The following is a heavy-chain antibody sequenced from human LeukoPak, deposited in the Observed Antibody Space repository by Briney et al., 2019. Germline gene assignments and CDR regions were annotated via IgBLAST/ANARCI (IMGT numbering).Heavy chain of an antibody. Sequence: ASVKVSCKASEGTFSSYAISWVRQSPGQGLEWMRGIIPIFGTANYAQKFQRRVTITADESTSTAYMELSSLRSEDTAVYYCARDPAPKSYGHYPLGAFDIWGQGTMVTVSS. V-gene: IGHV1-69*13. J-gene: IGHJ3*02. D-gene: IGHD4-17*01. CDR3: ARDPAPKSYGHYPLGAFDI. CDR2: IIPIFGTA. CDR1: EGTFSSYA.